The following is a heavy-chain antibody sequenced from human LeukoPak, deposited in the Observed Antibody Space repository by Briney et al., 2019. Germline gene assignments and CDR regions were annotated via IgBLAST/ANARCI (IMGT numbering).Heavy chain of an antibody. D-gene: IGHD1-26*01. CDR3: ARHEIVGATRSPFDY. CDR1: GYSFATYW. V-gene: IGHV5-51*01. CDR2: IYPRDSDT. Sequence: GESLKISCKGSGYSFATYWIGWVRQTPGKGLEWMGIIYPRDSDTRYSPSFQGQVTISADKSINTAYLQWSSLKASDTAMYYCARHEIVGATRSPFDYWGQGTLVTVSS. J-gene: IGHJ4*02.